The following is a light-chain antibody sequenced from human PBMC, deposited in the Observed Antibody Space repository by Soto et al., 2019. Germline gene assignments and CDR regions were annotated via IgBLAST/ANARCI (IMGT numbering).Light chain of an antibody. Sequence: QSVVAQPASVSWSPRHPVDNSCTGTCIDVGGYNYVSWYQQHPGKAPKLMIYDVSNRPSGVSNRFSGSKSGNTASLTISGLQAEDEADYYCRSYTTSSTYVFGTGTKVTAL. V-gene: IGLV2-14*03. CDR1: CIDVGGYNY. CDR3: RSYTTSSTYV. CDR2: DVS. J-gene: IGLJ1*01.